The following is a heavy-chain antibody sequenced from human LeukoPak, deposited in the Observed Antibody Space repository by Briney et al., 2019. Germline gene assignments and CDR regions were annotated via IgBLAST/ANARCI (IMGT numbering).Heavy chain of an antibody. J-gene: IGHJ4*02. Sequence: PGGSLRLSCTTSGFTFSHYAMHWVRQAPGKGLEWVAVIWNDGSDKCYGDSVKGRFTISRDNSKKTVYLQLSSLRVEDTAVYYCAKDAERGFDFSNSLQSWGQGTLVTVSS. CDR3: AKDAERGFDFSNSLQS. V-gene: IGHV3-33*06. D-gene: IGHD4-11*01. CDR1: GFTFSHYA. CDR2: IWNDGSDK.